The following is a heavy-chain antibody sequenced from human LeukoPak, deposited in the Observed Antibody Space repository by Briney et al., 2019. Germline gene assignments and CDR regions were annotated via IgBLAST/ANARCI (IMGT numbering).Heavy chain of an antibody. J-gene: IGHJ2*01. Sequence: SETLSLTCAVYGGSFSGYYWSWIRQPPGKGLEWIGEINHSGSTNYNPSPKSRVTISVDTSKNQFSLKPSSVTAADTAVYYCAGSLRIQLNWYFDLWGRGTLVTVSS. D-gene: IGHD5-18*01. CDR3: AGSLRIQLNWYFDL. CDR2: INHSGST. V-gene: IGHV4-34*01. CDR1: GGSFSGYY.